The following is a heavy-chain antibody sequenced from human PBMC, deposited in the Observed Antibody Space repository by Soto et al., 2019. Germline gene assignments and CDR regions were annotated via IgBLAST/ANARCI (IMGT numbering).Heavy chain of an antibody. CDR3: ARDDVLCDGGRCYGIPLDV. J-gene: IGHJ6*03. Sequence: GGSLRLSYEASGFTVSSQYKTRLRQPPGKGLEWVSLIQSGGTTYYADSVKGRFTISRDTSENTLHLQMDSLRVEDTAVYYCARDDVLCDGGRCYGIPLDVWGKGT. V-gene: IGHV3-66*01. CDR2: IQSGGTT. D-gene: IGHD2-15*01. CDR1: GFTVSSQY.